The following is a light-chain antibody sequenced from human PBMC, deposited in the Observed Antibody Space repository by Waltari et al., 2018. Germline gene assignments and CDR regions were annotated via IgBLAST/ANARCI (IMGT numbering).Light chain of an antibody. J-gene: IGLJ2*01. CDR1: KLGDKY. V-gene: IGLV3-1*01. CDR2: QDS. Sequence: SYELTQPPSVSVSPGQTASITCSGDKLGDKYACWYQQTPGQSPVLVIYQDSKRPSGIPERFSGSNSGNTATLTISGTQAMDEADYYCQAWDSSTASVFGGGTKLTVL. CDR3: QAWDSSTASV.